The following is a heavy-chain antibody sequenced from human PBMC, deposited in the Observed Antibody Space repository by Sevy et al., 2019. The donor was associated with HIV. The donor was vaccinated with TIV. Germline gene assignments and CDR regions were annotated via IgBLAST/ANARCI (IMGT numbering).Heavy chain of an antibody. V-gene: IGHV4-59*01. J-gene: IGHJ3*02. CDR1: GGSISSYY. CDR2: IYYSGST. Sequence: SETLSLTCTVSGGSISSYYWSWIRQPPGKGLEWIGYIYYSGSTNYNPSLKSRVTISVAPSKNQSSLKLSAVTAADTAVYYCARSEEFDIWGQGTMVTVSS. CDR3: ARSEEFDI.